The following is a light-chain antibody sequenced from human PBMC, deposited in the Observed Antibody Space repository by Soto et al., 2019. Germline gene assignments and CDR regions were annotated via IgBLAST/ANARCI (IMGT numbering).Light chain of an antibody. V-gene: IGLV2-14*01. J-gene: IGLJ2*01. Sequence: QSVLTQPASVSGSPGQSITISCTGTTSAIGGYNYVSWYQQHPGRAPKLMIYDVSNRPSGVSNRFSASKSGNTASLTISGLQAEDEADYYCSSYTSSSTLVFGGGTKLTVL. CDR1: TSAIGGYNY. CDR3: SSYTSSSTLV. CDR2: DVS.